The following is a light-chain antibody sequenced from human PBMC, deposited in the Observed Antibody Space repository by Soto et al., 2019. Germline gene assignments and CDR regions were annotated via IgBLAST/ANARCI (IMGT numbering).Light chain of an antibody. J-gene: IGKJ1*01. CDR1: QGVRNE. V-gene: IGKV1-6*01. CDR3: LQDYAYPRT. Sequence: AIQMTQSPSSLSASVGDRVTITCRASQGVRNELAWYQQRPGKAPNLLIYASSTLQSGVPSRLSGSGSGTDFTLTINNLQPDDFATYYCLQDYAYPRTFGQGTKVDIK. CDR2: ASS.